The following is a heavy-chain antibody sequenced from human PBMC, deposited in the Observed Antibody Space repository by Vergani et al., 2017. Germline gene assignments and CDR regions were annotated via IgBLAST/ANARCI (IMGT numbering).Heavy chain of an antibody. D-gene: IGHD2-2*01. CDR3: ARHANRGCSXTSCYLDYYYYMDV. CDR1: GYSFTSYW. Sequence: VQLVQSGAEVKKPGESLKISCKGSGYSFTSYWIGWVRQMPGKGLEWMGIIYPGDSDTRYSPSFQGQVTISADKSISTAYLQWSSLKASDTVMYYCARHANRGCSXTSCYLDYYYYMDVWGKGTTVTVSS. CDR2: IYPGDSDT. J-gene: IGHJ6*03. V-gene: IGHV5-51*01.